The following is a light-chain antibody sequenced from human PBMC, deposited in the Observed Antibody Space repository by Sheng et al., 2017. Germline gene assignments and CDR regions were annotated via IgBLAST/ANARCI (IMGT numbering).Light chain of an antibody. Sequence: DIQLTQSPSFLSASVGDRVTITCRASQGISSYLAWYQQKPGKAPKLLIHAASTLHTGVPSRFSGSGSGPEFTLTISSLQPEDFATYYCQELGTFGQGTKLDIK. J-gene: IGKJ2*02. V-gene: IGKV1-9*01. CDR3: QELGT. CDR1: QGISSY. CDR2: AAS.